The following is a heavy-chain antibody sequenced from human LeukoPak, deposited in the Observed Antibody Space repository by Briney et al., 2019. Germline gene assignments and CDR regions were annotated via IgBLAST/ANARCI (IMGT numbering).Heavy chain of an antibody. V-gene: IGHV3-53*01. J-gene: IGHJ6*03. Sequence: GGSLRLSCAASGFTVSSNYMSWVRQAPGEGLEWVSVIYSGGSTYYADSVKGRFTISRDNSKNTLYLQMNSLRAEDTAVYYCARGRYSNWERYYYMDVWGKGATVTVSS. D-gene: IGHD4-11*01. CDR3: ARGRYSNWERYYYMDV. CDR1: GFTVSSNY. CDR2: IYSGGST.